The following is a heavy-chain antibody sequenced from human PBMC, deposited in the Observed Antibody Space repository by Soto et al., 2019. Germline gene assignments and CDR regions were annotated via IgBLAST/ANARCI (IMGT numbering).Heavy chain of an antibody. CDR1: GFTFGDFN. D-gene: IGHD3-10*01. Sequence: GGSLRLSCTAAGFTFGDFNINWYRQAPGKGLEFVGFIRARADGGTTEYAASMKGRFTISRDDSKSIAYLQINSLKIEDTALYYCARDWRAVNKDFDYWGQGTLVTVSS. J-gene: IGHJ4*02. V-gene: IGHV3-49*03. CDR2: IRARADGGTT. CDR3: ARDWRAVNKDFDY.